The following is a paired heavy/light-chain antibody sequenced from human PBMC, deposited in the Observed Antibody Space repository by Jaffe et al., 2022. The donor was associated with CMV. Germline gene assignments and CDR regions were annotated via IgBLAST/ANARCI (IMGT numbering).Heavy chain of an antibody. Sequence: QVQLQESGPGLVKPSGTLSLTCTVTGVSISTPHWWSWVRQPPGKGLEWIGEISYRGSTNYNSSLKSRLTMSIDESKNQFYLKLTSVSAADTAEYYCVRNSEDKSGGKCCWFDPWGQGTLVTVAS. CDR2: ISYRGST. J-gene: IGHJ5*02. CDR1: GVSISTPHW. CDR3: VRNSEDKSGGKCCWFDP. V-gene: IGHV4-4*02. D-gene: IGHD2-8*01.
Light chain of an antibody. Sequence: EVVLTQSPGTLSLSAGERATLSCRASQSVSSTSLAWYQQKPGQTPRLLIFGSSTRATGIPDRFSGSGSGTDFTLTINSLEPEDLAVYYCLHYSASRPLYTFGQGTKVALK. J-gene: IGKJ2*01. CDR1: QSVSSTS. CDR3: LHYSASRPLYT. V-gene: IGKV3-20*01. CDR2: GSS.